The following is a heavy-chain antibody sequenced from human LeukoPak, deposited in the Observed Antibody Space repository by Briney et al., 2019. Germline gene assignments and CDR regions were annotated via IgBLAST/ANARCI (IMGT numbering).Heavy chain of an antibody. V-gene: IGHV3-23*01. CDR2: ISGSGGST. Sequence: GGSLRLSCATSGFTFSSYSMNWVRQAPGKGLEWVSAISGSGGSTYYADSVKGRFTISRDNSKNTLYLQMNSLRAEDTAVYYCAKGGSYYPFDYWGQGTLVTVSS. J-gene: IGHJ4*02. D-gene: IGHD1-26*01. CDR3: AKGGSYYPFDY. CDR1: GFTFSSYS.